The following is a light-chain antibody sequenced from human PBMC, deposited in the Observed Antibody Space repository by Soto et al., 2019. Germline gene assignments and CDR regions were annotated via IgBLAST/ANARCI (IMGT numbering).Light chain of an antibody. CDR1: SSDIGAYDY. Sequence: QSVLTQPASLSGTTGQQLTISCTGTSSDIGAYDYVSWFPQHPAKAPKLMTSEVNTRPSGVSNRSSASKSVKPAYLTISELQVEDEAEYFCFSFTTTSPQVFRNGTKVTAL. V-gene: IGLV2-14*01. CDR2: EVN. J-gene: IGLJ1*01. CDR3: FSFTTTSPQV.